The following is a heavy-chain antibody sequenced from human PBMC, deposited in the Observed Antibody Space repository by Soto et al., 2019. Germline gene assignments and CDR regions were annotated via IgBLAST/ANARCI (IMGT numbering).Heavy chain of an antibody. J-gene: IGHJ5*02. CDR3: ARARSTIWSGTTRGWFDP. CDR2: ISSNNNYK. V-gene: IGHV3-21*06. D-gene: IGHD2-2*01. CDR1: GFTLKNYS. Sequence: DVQLVESGGGLVKPGGSLRLSCAASGFTLKNYSMTWVRQAPGKGLEWVSSISSNNNYKYYADSLKVRFTISRDNAKNAPYLQMSSLRAEDTAVYYCARARSTIWSGTTRGWFDPWGRGTLVTVAS.